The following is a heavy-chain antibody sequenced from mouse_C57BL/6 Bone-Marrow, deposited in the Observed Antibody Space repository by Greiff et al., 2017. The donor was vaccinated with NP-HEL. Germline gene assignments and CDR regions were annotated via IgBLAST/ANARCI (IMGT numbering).Heavy chain of an antibody. D-gene: IGHD1-1*01. V-gene: IGHV1-72*01. CDR3: ARYYYGSRGWYFDD. Sequence: QVQLQQPGADLVKPGASVKLSCKASGYTFTSYWMHWVKQRPGRGLEWIGRIDPNSGGTKFTEKFKTKATLTVDKPSSTAYMQLSSLTSEDSAVYYCARYYYGSRGWYFDDWGTGTTVTVSS. J-gene: IGHJ1*03. CDR2: IDPNSGGT. CDR1: GYTFTSYW.